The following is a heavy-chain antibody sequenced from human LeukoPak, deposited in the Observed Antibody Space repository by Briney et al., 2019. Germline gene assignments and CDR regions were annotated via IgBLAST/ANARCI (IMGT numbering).Heavy chain of an antibody. Sequence: ASVNVSCKASGYTFTGYYMHWVRQAPGQGLEWMGWINPNSGGTNYAQKFQGRVTMTRDTSISTAYMELSRLRSDDTAVYYCARGDLVVVPAAPGGYWGQGTLVTVSS. CDR1: GYTFTGYY. CDR3: ARGDLVVVPAAPGGY. J-gene: IGHJ4*02. D-gene: IGHD2-2*01. V-gene: IGHV1-2*02. CDR2: INPNSGGT.